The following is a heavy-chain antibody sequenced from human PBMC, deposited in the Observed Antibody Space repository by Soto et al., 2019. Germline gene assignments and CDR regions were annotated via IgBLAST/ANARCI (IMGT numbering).Heavy chain of an antibody. Sequence: SVKVSFKAAWGTFISYAISWGRQAPGQGLEWMGGIIPIFGTANYAQKFQGRVTITADKSTSTAYMELSSLRSEDTAVYYCARGSITIFSGYGMDVWGQGTTVTVSS. CDR1: WGTFISYA. CDR3: ARGSITIFSGYGMDV. J-gene: IGHJ6*02. V-gene: IGHV1-69*06. D-gene: IGHD3-9*01. CDR2: IIPIFGTA.